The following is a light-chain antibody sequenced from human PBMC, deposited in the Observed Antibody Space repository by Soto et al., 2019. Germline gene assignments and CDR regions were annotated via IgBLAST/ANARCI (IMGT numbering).Light chain of an antibody. J-gene: IGKJ1*01. CDR2: DAS. V-gene: IGKV3-20*01. CDR3: QQYGSSPET. Sequence: EIVLTQSPGTLSLSPGERATLSCRASQSITRSYIAWYQQKPGQAPRLLIYDASSRATGIPDRFGGSGSGPDFTLTISRLESEDFAVYYCQQYGSSPETFGQGTKVE. CDR1: QSITRSY.